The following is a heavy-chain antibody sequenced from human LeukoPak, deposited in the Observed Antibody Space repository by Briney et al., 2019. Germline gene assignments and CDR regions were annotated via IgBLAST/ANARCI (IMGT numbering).Heavy chain of an antibody. CDR1: GFTFSSYS. D-gene: IGHD2-15*01. CDR2: ISSSSSYI. V-gene: IGHV3-21*01. CDR3: ARGHIVVVVAAPDY. J-gene: IGHJ4*02. Sequence: GGSVRLSCAASGFTFSSYSMNWVRQAPGEGLEWVSSISSSSSYIYYADSVKGRFTISRDNAKNSLYMQMNSLRAEDTAVYYCARGHIVVVVAAPDYWGQGTLVTVSS.